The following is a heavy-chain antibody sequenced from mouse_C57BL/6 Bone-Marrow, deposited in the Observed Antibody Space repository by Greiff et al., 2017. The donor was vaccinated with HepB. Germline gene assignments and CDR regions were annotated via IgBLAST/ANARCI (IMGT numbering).Heavy chain of an antibody. J-gene: IGHJ3*01. CDR3: ARSTKGFAY. Sequence: VQLQQPGAELVKPGASVKLSCKASGYTFTSYWMHWVKQRPGQGLEWIGMIHPHSGSTNYNEKFKSKATQTVDKSSSTAYMQLSSLTSEDSAVYYCARSTKGFAYWGQGTLVTVSA. V-gene: IGHV1-64*01. D-gene: IGHD1-3*01. CDR2: IHPHSGST. CDR1: GYTFTSYW.